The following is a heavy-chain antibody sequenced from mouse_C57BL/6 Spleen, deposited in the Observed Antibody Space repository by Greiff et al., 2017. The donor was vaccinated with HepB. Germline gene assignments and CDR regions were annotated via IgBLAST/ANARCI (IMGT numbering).Heavy chain of an antibody. CDR2: IRSKSNNYAT. J-gene: IGHJ4*01. CDR1: GFSFNTYA. D-gene: IGHD1-1*01. Sequence: EVKLQESGGGLVQPKGSLKLSCAASGFSFNTYAMNWVRQAPGKGLEWVARIRSKSNNYATYYADSVKDRFTISRDDSESMLYLQMNNLKTGDTAMYYCVRHVYGRAMDYWGQGTSGTVSS. CDR3: VRHVYGRAMDY. V-gene: IGHV10-1*01.